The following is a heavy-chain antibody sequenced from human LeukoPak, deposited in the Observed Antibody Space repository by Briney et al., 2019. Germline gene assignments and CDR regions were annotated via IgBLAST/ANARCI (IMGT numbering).Heavy chain of an antibody. Sequence: GASVKVSCKASGYTFTSYGISWVRQAPGQGLEWMGWISAYNGNTNYAQKFQVRVTITADKSTSTAYMELSSLRSEDTAVYYCASSGREYCSSTSCYSSDYYYYGMDVWGQGTTVTVSS. CDR3: ASSGREYCSSTSCYSSDYYYYGMDV. CDR2: ISAYNGNT. D-gene: IGHD2-2*01. V-gene: IGHV1-18*01. CDR1: GYTFTSYG. J-gene: IGHJ6*02.